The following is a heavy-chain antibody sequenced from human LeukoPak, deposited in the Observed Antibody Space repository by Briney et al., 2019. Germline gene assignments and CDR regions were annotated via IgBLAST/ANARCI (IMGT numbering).Heavy chain of an antibody. Sequence: GGSLRLSCAVSGFTFTNYWMSWVRQAPGKGLEGVANIKQDGSEKYYVDSVKGRFTISRDNAKNSLYLQMNSLRAEDTAVYYCARENYSSRQVTRGNWFDPWGQGTLVTVSS. D-gene: IGHD6-13*01. J-gene: IGHJ5*02. CDR1: GFTFTNYW. CDR3: ARENYSSRQVTRGNWFDP. CDR2: IKQDGSEK. V-gene: IGHV3-7*01.